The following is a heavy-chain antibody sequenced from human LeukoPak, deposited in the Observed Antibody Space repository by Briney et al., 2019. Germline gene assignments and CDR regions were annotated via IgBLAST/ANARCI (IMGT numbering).Heavy chain of an antibody. Sequence: PSETLSLTCTVSGASISPYYWSWIRQPPGKGLEWIGNIYYSGSTNYNPSLKSRVTTSVDTSKSQFSLKVSSVTAVDTAVYYCARVGSSHGILTYWGQGTLVTVSS. CDR2: IYYSGST. CDR1: GASISPYY. V-gene: IGHV4-59*01. J-gene: IGHJ4*02. CDR3: ARVGSSHGILTY. D-gene: IGHD1-14*01.